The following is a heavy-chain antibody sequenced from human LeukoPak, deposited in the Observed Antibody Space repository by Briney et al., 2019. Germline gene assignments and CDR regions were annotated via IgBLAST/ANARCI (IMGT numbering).Heavy chain of an antibody. D-gene: IGHD3-22*01. CDR3: AKHEGATLTTLGYVDY. V-gene: IGHV3-23*01. J-gene: IGHJ4*02. Sequence: GGSLRLSCAASGFTFSSYAMSWVRQAPGKGLEWVSPISGRGGNTFYGDSVKGRFTISRDNYKNTLYLQMNSLRAEDTAVYYCAKHEGATLTTLGYVDYWGQGTLVTVSS. CDR1: GFTFSSYA. CDR2: ISGRGGNT.